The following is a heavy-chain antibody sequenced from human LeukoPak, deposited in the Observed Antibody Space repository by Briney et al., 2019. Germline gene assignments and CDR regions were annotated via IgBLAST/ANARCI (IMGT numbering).Heavy chain of an antibody. CDR3: ARVDRIDPKSYYYYVRDV. Sequence: SVKVSCKASGYTFTSYGISWVRQAPGQGREWMGGISAYNGNTNYARKLQVRLTMTTDTSTSTAYMELRSVRCDDTAVYYCARVDRIDPKSYYYYVRDVWGEETRVSVS. D-gene: IGHD2-2*03. V-gene: IGHV1-18*01. CDR2: ISAYNGNT. CDR1: GYTFTSYG. J-gene: IGHJ6*01.